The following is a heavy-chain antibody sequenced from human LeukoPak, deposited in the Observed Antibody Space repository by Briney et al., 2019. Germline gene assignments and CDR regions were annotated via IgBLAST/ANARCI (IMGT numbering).Heavy chain of an antibody. D-gene: IGHD6-13*01. J-gene: IGHJ6*02. V-gene: IGHV3-21*01. Sequence: TGGSLRLSCAASGFTFSSYSMNWVRQAPGKGLEWVSSISSSSSYIYYADSVKGRFTISRDNAKNSLYLQMNSLRAEDTAVYYCARDLPPTLAAAGIYYYGMDVWGQGTTVTVSS. CDR1: GFTFSSYS. CDR2: ISSSSSYI. CDR3: ARDLPPTLAAAGIYYYGMDV.